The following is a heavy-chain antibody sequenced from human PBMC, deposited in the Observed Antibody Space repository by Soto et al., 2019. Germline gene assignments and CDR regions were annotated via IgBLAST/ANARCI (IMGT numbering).Heavy chain of an antibody. CDR3: ARGRYSSGWYFQH. Sequence: QVQLQQWGAGLLKPSETLSLTCAVYGGSFSGYYWSWIRQPPGKGLEWIGEINHSGSTNYNPSLKSRVTISVDTSKNQFSLKLSSVTAADTAVYYCARGRYSSGWYFQHWGQGTLVTVSS. CDR2: INHSGST. V-gene: IGHV4-34*01. D-gene: IGHD6-19*01. CDR1: GGSFSGYY. J-gene: IGHJ1*01.